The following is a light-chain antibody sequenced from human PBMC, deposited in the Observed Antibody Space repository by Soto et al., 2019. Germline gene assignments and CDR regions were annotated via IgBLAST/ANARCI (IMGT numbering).Light chain of an antibody. J-gene: IGKJ1*01. CDR1: QSVSTF. V-gene: IGKV3-11*01. CDR2: DAS. CDR3: QQRSNWPT. Sequence: DIVLTQSPATLSLSPGERAILSCRASQSVSTFLAWFQQKPGQPPRLLIYDASNRATGIPARFSGSGSGTDFTLTISSLVPEDFAVYYCQQRSNWPTFGQGTKVDI.